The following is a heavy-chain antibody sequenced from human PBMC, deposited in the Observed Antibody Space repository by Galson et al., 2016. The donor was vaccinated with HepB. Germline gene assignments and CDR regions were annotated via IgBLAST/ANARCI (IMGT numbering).Heavy chain of an antibody. CDR1: GFTFSGSA. CDR2: IRSKANSHAT. J-gene: IGHJ3*02. D-gene: IGHD6-19*01. V-gene: IGHV3-73*01. Sequence: LRLSCAASGFTFSGSAIHWVRQASGKGLEWVGRIRSKANSHATAYAASVEGRFTMTRSNSISTAYMELSSLSSDDTAVYYCARELRGWSGVDASDIWGQGTVVTVSS. CDR3: ARELRGWSGVDASDI.